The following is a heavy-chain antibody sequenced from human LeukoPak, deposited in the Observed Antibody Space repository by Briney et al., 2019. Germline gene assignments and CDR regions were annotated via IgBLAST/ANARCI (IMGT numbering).Heavy chain of an antibody. CDR3: ARVSYCSSTSCYTGSNYYYYYMDV. J-gene: IGHJ6*03. D-gene: IGHD2-2*02. CDR2: IYYSGST. Sequence: SETLSLTCTVSGGSISSSSYYWGWIRQPPGKGLEWIGSIYYSGSTHYNPSLKSRVTISVDTSKNQFSLKLSSVTAADTAVYYCARVSYCSSTSCYTGSNYYYYYMDVWGKGTTVTVSS. CDR1: GGSISSSSYY. V-gene: IGHV4-39*07.